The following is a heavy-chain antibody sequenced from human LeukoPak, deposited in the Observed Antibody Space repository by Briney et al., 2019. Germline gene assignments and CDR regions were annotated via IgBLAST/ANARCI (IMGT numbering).Heavy chain of an antibody. V-gene: IGHV3-7*01. CDR2: MNHDGSDQ. D-gene: IGHD2-2*01. CDR1: GFTFRNSY. CDR3: ARAAVYCSSSTCRTNFDS. J-gene: IGHJ4*02. Sequence: PGGSLRLSCAASGFTFRNSYMSWVRQAPGKGLEWVAYMNHDGSDQSHVDSVRGRFTISRDNAKNSLYLQMNSLRVEDTAVYYCARAAVYCSSSTCRTNFDSWGRGTLVTVSS.